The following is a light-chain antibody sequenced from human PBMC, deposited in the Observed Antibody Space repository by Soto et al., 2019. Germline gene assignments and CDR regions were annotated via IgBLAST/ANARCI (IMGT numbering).Light chain of an antibody. Sequence: SVLTQPPSVSGAPGQRVTISCTGSSSNIGAGYDVHWYQQLPGTAPKLLIYGNSNRPSGVPDRFSGSKSGTSASLAITGLRAEDEADYYCQSYDSSLSAWVFGGGTKVTVL. CDR1: SSNIGAGYD. J-gene: IGLJ3*02. CDR2: GNS. CDR3: QSYDSSLSAWV. V-gene: IGLV1-40*01.